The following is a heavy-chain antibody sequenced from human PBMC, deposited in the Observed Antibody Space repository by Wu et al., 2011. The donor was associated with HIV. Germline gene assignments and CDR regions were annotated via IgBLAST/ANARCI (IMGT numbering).Heavy chain of an antibody. D-gene: IGHD3/OR15-3a*01. CDR3: ARQDFGLGY. Sequence: QVQLVQSGAEVKKPGASVKVSCKASGYTFTSYYMHWVRQAPGQGLEWMGWISGYNGNTNYAQKLQDRFTMTTDTSTSTAYMELRSLRSADTAVYYCARQDFGLGYWGQGTLVTVAS. J-gene: IGHJ4*02. CDR2: ISGYNGNT. V-gene: IGHV1-18*04. CDR1: GYTFTSYY.